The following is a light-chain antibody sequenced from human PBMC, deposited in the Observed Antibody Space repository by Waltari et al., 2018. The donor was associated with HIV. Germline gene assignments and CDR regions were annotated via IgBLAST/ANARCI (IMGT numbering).Light chain of an antibody. CDR1: SDDVGVYSY. Sequence: QSALTQPASVSASPGPSITIPCPGSSDDVGVYSYVSWYQQFPCKAPKLLISEDTDRASEISLRFSGSKSANTASLTISGLRPEDEADYFCASFSSTFTYVFGTGTKVTVL. J-gene: IGLJ1*01. CDR2: EDT. CDR3: ASFSSTFTYV. V-gene: IGLV2-14*01.